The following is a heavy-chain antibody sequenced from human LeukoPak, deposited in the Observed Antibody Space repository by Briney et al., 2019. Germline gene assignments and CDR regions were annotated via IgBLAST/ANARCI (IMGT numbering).Heavy chain of an antibody. CDR1: VFTFTSSA. CDR3: AAALPLLYDYVWTFDP. D-gene: IGHD3-16*01. Sequence: SVKVSCKASVFTFTSSAMQWVRQARGQRLEWIGWIVVGSGNTNYAQKFQERVTITRDMSTSTAYMELSSLRSEDTAVYYCAAALPLLYDYVWTFDPWGQGTLVTVSS. V-gene: IGHV1-58*02. J-gene: IGHJ5*02. CDR2: IVVGSGNT.